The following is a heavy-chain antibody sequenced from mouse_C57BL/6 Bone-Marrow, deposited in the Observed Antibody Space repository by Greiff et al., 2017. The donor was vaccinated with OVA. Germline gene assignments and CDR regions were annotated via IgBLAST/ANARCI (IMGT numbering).Heavy chain of an antibody. D-gene: IGHD2-4*01. CDR2: INPNNGGT. CDR3: ARRAPYDYDWFAY. CDR1: GYTFTDYN. V-gene: IGHV1-18*01. Sequence: VQLQQSGPELVKPGASVKIPCKASGYTFTDYNMDWVKQSHGKSLEWIGDINPNNGGTIYNQKFKGKATLTVDKSSSTAYMELRSLTSEDTAVYYCARRAPYDYDWFAYWGQGTLVTVSA. J-gene: IGHJ3*01.